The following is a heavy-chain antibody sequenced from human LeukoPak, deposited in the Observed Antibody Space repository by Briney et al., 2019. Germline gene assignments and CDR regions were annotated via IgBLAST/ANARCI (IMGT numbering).Heavy chain of an antibody. J-gene: IGHJ4*02. V-gene: IGHV3-9*01. CDR1: GFTFDDYA. D-gene: IGHD2-15*01. CDR3: AKARSWFHSDY. Sequence: PGGSLRLSCAASGFTFDDYAMHWVRQAPGKGLEWVSGISWNSGSIGYADSVKGRFTISRDNAKNSLYLQMNSLRAEDTALYYCAKARSWFHSDYWGQGTLVTVSS. CDR2: ISWNSGSI.